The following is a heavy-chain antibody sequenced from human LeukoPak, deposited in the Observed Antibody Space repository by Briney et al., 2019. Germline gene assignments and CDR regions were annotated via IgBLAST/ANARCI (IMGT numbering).Heavy chain of an antibody. V-gene: IGHV3-7*03. CDR2: IDEGGSEE. Sequence: GGSLRLSCAASGFTFSNYWMCWVRQAPGKGLEWVANIDEGGSEEYYVDSVKGRFTISRDNAENSLYLQMNSLRGEDTAVYYCARGRAAAFDNWGQGTLVTVSS. J-gene: IGHJ4*02. CDR1: GFTFSNYW. CDR3: ARGRAAAFDN. D-gene: IGHD6-13*01.